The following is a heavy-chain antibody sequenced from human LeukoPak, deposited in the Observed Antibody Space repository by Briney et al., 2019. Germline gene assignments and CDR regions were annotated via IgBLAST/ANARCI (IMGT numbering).Heavy chain of an antibody. D-gene: IGHD3-3*01. CDR1: GSTFSTYA. J-gene: IGHJ6*04. V-gene: IGHV3-30*02. Sequence: GGSLRLSCAASGSTFSTYAMHWVRQAPGKGLEWVAFIRYDGSNKYYADSVKGRFTISRDNSKNTLYLQMNSPRAEDTAVYYCAKPNSNYDFWSGLSVWGKGTTVTVSS. CDR2: IRYDGSNK. CDR3: AKPNSNYDFWSGLSV.